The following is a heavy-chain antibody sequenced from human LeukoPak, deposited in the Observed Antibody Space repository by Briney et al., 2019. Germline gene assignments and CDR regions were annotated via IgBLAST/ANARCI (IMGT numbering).Heavy chain of an antibody. J-gene: IGHJ4*02. Sequence: ASVKVSCKASGYTFTSYDINWVRQATGQGLEWMGWMNPNSGNTGYAQKFQGRVTMTRNTSISTAYMELSGLRSEDTAVYYCARGETLQHDYGDYQDYWGQGTLVTVSS. CDR1: GYTFTSYD. CDR2: MNPNSGNT. D-gene: IGHD4-17*01. V-gene: IGHV1-8*01. CDR3: ARGETLQHDYGDYQDY.